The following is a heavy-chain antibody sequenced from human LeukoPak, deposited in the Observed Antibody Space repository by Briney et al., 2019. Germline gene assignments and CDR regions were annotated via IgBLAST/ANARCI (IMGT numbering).Heavy chain of an antibody. V-gene: IGHV4-59*01. D-gene: IGHD3-3*01. CDR1: GGSISSYY. CDR3: ARVAYYDFWSGYPYYYYYMDV. CDR2: IYYGGST. J-gene: IGHJ6*03. Sequence: PSETLSLTCTVSGGSISSYYWSWIRQPPGKGLEWVAYIYYGGSTNYNASLKGRVTISVDTSKNQFSLKLSSVTAADTAVYYCARVAYYDFWSGYPYYYYYMDVWGKGTTVTVSS.